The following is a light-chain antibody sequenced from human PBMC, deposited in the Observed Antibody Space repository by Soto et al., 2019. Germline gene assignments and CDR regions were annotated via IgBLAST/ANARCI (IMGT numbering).Light chain of an antibody. CDR2: EVS. Sequence: QSALTQPASVSGSPGQSITISCTGTSSDVGGYNYVSWYQQHPGKAPKLMVYEVSNRPSGVSSRFSGFKSGNTASLTISGLQTEDEADYYCSSYTRSATGVFGGGTKLTVL. CDR3: SSYTRSATGV. V-gene: IGLV2-14*01. CDR1: SSDVGGYNY. J-gene: IGLJ3*02.